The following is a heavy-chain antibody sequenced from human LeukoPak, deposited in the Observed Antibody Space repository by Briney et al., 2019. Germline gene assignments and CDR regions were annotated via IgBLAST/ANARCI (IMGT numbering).Heavy chain of an antibody. CDR2: INPNSGGT. CDR3: AREKLESNSNWFDP. CDR1: GYTFTGYY. V-gene: IGHV1-2*02. Sequence: ASVKVSCKASGYTFTGYYMHWVRQAPGQGLEWMGWINPNSGGTNYAQKFQGRVNMTRDTSISTAYMELSRLRSDDTAVYYCAREKLESNSNWFDPWGQGTLVTVSS. D-gene: IGHD1-1*01. J-gene: IGHJ5*02.